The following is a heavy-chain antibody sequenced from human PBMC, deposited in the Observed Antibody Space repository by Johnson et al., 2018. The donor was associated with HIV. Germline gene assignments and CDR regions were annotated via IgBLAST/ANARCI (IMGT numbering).Heavy chain of an antibody. CDR3: AREWSNTRWTYGLDI. V-gene: IGHV3-11*04. CDR1: GITLSDHY. D-gene: IGHD4-17*01. J-gene: IGHJ3*02. Sequence: QVQLVESGGGLGKPGGSLRLSCAASGITLSDHYMSWIRQAPGKGLEWVSYISSSGSTIYYADSVKGRFTISRDNSKNTLSLQMNSLRADDTAVYYCAREWSNTRWTYGLDIWGQGTMVTVSS. CDR2: ISSSGSTI.